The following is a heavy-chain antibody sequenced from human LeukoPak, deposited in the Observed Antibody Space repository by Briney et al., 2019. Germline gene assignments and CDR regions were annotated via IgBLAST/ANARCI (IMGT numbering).Heavy chain of an antibody. J-gene: IGHJ6*02. D-gene: IGHD2-15*01. Sequence: PGGSLRLSCAASGFTFSSYVMSWVRQAPGKGLDWVSALTSSGDTTYYGDSVKGRFTISRDNSKNTLYLQMNSLRAEDTAVYYCARAPSFSYCSGGSCQVYYYYYGMDVWGQGTTVTVSS. CDR3: ARAPSFSYCSGGSCQVYYYYYGMDV. CDR1: GFTFSSYV. CDR2: LTSSGDTT. V-gene: IGHV3-23*01.